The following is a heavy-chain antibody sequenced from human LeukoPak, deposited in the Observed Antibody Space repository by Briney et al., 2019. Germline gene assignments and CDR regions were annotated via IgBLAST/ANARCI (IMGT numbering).Heavy chain of an antibody. V-gene: IGHV3-53*01. Sequence: TGGSLRLSCVGSGFTVSDNYMNWVRQTPGKGLEWVSVIYTTEQTYYADSVKGRFTISRNNSKNTVYLQMNGLRVDDTAIYYCVRDRAWGHWYFDLWGRGTLVTVS. CDR2: IYTTEQT. CDR3: VRDRAWGHWYFDL. J-gene: IGHJ2*01. D-gene: IGHD1-26*01. CDR1: GFTVSDNY.